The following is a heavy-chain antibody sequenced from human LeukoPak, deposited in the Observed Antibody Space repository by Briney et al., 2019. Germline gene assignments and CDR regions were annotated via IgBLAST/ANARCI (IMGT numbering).Heavy chain of an antibody. Sequence: GGSLRLSCAASVFTFSSYGMYWVRQAPGKGLEWVAFIRSDGNKKYYADSVKGRFTISRDNSENTLYLQMNSLRGEDTAVYYCARDGYSGSYYRLYYFFMDVWGKGTTVTVSS. J-gene: IGHJ6*03. CDR3: ARDGYSGSYYRLYYFFMDV. D-gene: IGHD1-26*01. V-gene: IGHV3-30*02. CDR1: VFTFSSYG. CDR2: IRSDGNKK.